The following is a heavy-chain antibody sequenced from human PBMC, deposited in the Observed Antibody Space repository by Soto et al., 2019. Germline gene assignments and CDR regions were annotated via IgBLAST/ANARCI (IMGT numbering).Heavy chain of an antibody. CDR1: GGSISSYY. Sequence: SETLSLTCTVSGGSISSYYWSWIRQPPGKGLEWIGYIYYSGSTNYNPSLKSRVTISVDTSKNQFSLKLSSVTAADTAVYYCARGRYYDFWSGYYTGRAYGMDVWGQGTTVTVSS. CDR3: ARGRYYDFWSGYYTGRAYGMDV. CDR2: IYYSGST. V-gene: IGHV4-59*01. D-gene: IGHD3-3*01. J-gene: IGHJ6*02.